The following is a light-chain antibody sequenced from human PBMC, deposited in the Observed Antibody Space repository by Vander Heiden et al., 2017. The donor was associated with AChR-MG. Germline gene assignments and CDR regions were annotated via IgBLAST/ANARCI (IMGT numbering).Light chain of an antibody. Sequence: EIVTTQSPATLPVSPGERATLSCRARTSVSSNLASYQQKPGQAPRHLIFGASTRAIGVPARFSGSGSGTEFTLTISSLQSEDYAVYYCRQYNDWPPLTLGGGTKVEIK. J-gene: IGKJ4*01. CDR1: TSVSSN. V-gene: IGKV3-15*01. CDR3: RQYNDWPPLT. CDR2: GAS.